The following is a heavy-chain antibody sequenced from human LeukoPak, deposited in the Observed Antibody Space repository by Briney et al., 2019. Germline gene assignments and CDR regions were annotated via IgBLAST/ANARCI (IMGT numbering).Heavy chain of an antibody. CDR3: ARGQTTMTN. V-gene: IGHV3-7*03. CDR1: GFTLSSYW. D-gene: IGHD4-17*01. J-gene: IGHJ4*02. CDR2: IKQDGSEK. Sequence: GGSLRLSCAASGFTLSSYWMSWVRQAPGKGLEWVANIKQDGSEKYYVDSVKGRFTISRDNAKNSLYLQMNSLRAEGTAVYFCARGQTTMTNWGQGTLVTVSS.